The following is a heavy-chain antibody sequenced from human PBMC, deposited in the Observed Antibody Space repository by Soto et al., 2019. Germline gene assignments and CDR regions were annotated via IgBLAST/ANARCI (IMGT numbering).Heavy chain of an antibody. CDR2: IVYSGST. CDR1: GGSISSYY. V-gene: IGHV4-59*01. CDR3: ARDIRPYYGMDV. J-gene: IGHJ6*02. Sequence: QVQLQESGPGLVKPSETLSLTCSVSGGSISSYYWSWIRQPPGKGLEWIGYIVYSGSTNYNPSLKRRFTISVDTSKNQFSLKLTSVTAADTAVYYCARDIRPYYGMDVWGQGTTVTVSS.